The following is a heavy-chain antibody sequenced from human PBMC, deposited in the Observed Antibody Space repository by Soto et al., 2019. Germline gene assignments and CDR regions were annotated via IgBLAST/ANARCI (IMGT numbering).Heavy chain of an antibody. CDR2: ILYSGST. CDR1: ASSINSYY. J-gene: IGHJ4*02. CDR3: ARQMYGDNVLDY. V-gene: IGHV4-59*08. D-gene: IGHD3-16*01. Sequence: SETLSLTCTVSASSINSYYWSWIRQPPGKGLEWIGYILYSGSTNYNPSLKSRVTISVDTSKNQFSLKLSSVTAADTAVYYCARQMYGDNVLDYWGLVTLVSVS.